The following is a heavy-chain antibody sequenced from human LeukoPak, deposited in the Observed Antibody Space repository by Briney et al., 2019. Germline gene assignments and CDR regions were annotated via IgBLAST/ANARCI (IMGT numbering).Heavy chain of an antibody. Sequence: SETLSLTCAVSGYSISSGYYWGWIRQPPGKGLEWIGSIYHSGSTYYNPSLKSRVTISVDTSKSQFSLKLSSVTATDTAVYYCARDSRYYDFWSGYYVVDYWGQGTLVTVSS. CDR1: GYSISSGYY. D-gene: IGHD3-3*01. CDR3: ARDSRYYDFWSGYYVVDY. V-gene: IGHV4-38-2*02. CDR2: IYHSGST. J-gene: IGHJ4*02.